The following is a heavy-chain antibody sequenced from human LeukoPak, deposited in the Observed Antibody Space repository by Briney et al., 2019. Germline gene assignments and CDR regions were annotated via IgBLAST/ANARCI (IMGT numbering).Heavy chain of an antibody. CDR1: GFTFSSYS. J-gene: IGHJ3*02. D-gene: IGHD3-3*01. Sequence: GGSLRLSCAASGFTFSSYSMNWLRQAPGKGLEWVSSISSSSSYIYYADSVKGRFTISRDNAKNSLYLQMNSLRAEDTAVYYCARDHARSDAFDIWGQGTMVTVSS. CDR2: ISSSSSYI. CDR3: ARDHARSDAFDI. V-gene: IGHV3-21*01.